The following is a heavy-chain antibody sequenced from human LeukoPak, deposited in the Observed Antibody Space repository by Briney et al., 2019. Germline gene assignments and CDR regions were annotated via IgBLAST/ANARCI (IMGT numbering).Heavy chain of an antibody. CDR3: ARTLYPYYLDY. Sequence: SETLSLTCTVSGGSVSDDICYWSWIRQPPGKGLEWIGYVYYSGSTNYNPSLRSRITISVDTSKNQFSLKLSSVTAADMAVYFCARTLYPYYLDYWGQGTLVTVSS. CDR1: GGSVSDDICY. D-gene: IGHD2-2*01. J-gene: IGHJ4*02. V-gene: IGHV4-61*01. CDR2: VYYSGST.